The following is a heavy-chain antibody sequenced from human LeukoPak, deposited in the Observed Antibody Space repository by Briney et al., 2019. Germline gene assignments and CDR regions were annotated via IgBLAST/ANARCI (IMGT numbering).Heavy chain of an antibody. Sequence: GGSLRLSCAASGFTFSSHEMNWVRQAPGKGLEWVSYISDSGSPIYYADSVKGRFTVSRDNAKNSLYLQMNSLRAEDTAVYYCARAIAVPPWYFDLWGRGTLVTVSS. J-gene: IGHJ2*01. CDR1: GFTFSSHE. CDR3: ARAIAVPPWYFDL. V-gene: IGHV3-48*03. D-gene: IGHD6-19*01. CDR2: ISDSGSPI.